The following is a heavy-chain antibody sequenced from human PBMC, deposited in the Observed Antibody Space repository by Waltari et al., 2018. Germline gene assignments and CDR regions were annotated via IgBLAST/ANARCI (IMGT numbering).Heavy chain of an antibody. CDR2: IKQDGSEK. D-gene: IGHD6-19*01. Sequence: EVQLVESGGGLVQPGGSLRLSYAAAGSTISSFWMNWVRQTPGKGLEWVAGIKQDGSEKYYADSVKGRFTISRDNAKNSLYLQMNSLRAEDTAVYYCATSGWYCFDYWGQGTLVTVSS. V-gene: IGHV3-7*01. J-gene: IGHJ4*02. CDR3: ATSGWYCFDY. CDR1: GSTISSFW.